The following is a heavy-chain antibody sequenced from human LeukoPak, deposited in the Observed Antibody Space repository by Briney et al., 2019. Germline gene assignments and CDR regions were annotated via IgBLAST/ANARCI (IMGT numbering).Heavy chain of an antibody. CDR1: GFTFSSYG. J-gene: IGHJ3*02. D-gene: IGHD2-15*01. V-gene: IGHV3-33*01. Sequence: PGGSLRLSCAASGFTFSSYGMHWVRQAPGKGLEWVAVIWYDGTNTYYADSVKGRFTTSRDNSKNTLYLQMNSLRAEDTAVYYCARDFCSGGSCYPDAFDTWGQGTMVTVSS. CDR2: IWYDGTNT. CDR3: ARDFCSGGSCYPDAFDT.